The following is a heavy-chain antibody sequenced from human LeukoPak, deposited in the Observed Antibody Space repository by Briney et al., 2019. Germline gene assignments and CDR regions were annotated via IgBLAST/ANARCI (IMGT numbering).Heavy chain of an antibody. V-gene: IGHV3-23*01. Sequence: SSAAGGATASGYLGSWVRHAKEKGVEGVSAISGSGGSTYYADSVKGRFTISRDNSKNTLYLQMNSLRVEDTAVYYCARGPYGDSWGQGTPVTVSS. CDR1: GATASGYL. CDR2: ISGSGGST. D-gene: IGHD4-17*01. CDR3: ARGPYGDS. J-gene: IGHJ4*02.